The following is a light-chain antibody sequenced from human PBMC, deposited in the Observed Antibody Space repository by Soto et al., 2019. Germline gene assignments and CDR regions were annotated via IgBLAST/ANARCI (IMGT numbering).Light chain of an antibody. Sequence: EIVMTQSPVTLSVSPGERATLSCRASQSVGGDLAWYQQIPGQAPRLLIYGAVTRATGVAARFSGGGSGTEFTLTVDSLQSEDLAIYYWQQYYAWPRTFGQGTKLEI. CDR3: QQYYAWPRT. CDR2: GAV. CDR1: QSVGGD. V-gene: IGKV3-15*01. J-gene: IGKJ2*01.